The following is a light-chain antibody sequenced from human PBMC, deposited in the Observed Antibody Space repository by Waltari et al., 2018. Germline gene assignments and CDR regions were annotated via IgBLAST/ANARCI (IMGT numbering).Light chain of an antibody. CDR2: EVS. CDR3: SSYTSSSTWV. CDR1: SSDVGSYNR. J-gene: IGLJ3*02. Sequence: QSALTQPPSVSGSPGQSVTISCTGTSSDVGSYNRVSWYQQPPGTAPKLMIYEVSNRPSGVPDRFSGSKSGNRASLTISGLQAEDEADYYYSSYTSSSTWVFGGGTKLTVL. V-gene: IGLV2-18*02.